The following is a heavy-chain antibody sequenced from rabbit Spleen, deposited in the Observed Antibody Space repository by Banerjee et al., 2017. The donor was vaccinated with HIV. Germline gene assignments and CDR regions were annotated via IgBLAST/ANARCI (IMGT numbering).Heavy chain of an antibody. CDR3: VRDLGYDDYSEKGYFNL. D-gene: IGHD2-1*01. Sequence: QEQLVESGGGLVKPEGSLTLTCKASGFSFSDRDVMCWVRQAPGKGLQWIACINTYTARPVYATWVNGRFTISSHNAQNTLYLQLSSLTVADTATYFCVRDLGYDDYSEKGYFNLWGPGTLVTVS. J-gene: IGHJ4*01. CDR1: GFSFSDRDV. V-gene: IGHV1S47*01. CDR2: INTYTARP.